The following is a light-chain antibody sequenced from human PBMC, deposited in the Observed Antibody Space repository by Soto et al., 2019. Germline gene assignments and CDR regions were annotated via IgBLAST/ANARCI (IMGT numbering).Light chain of an antibody. CDR2: DAS. CDR3: QQRSNWPLT. CDR1: RSVSSF. J-gene: IGKJ4*01. Sequence: EIVLTQSPATLSLSPGERATLYCRASRSVSSFLAWYQQKPGQAPRLLIYDASDRATGIPARFSGSGSGTDFTLTISSLEPEDFAVYYCQQRSNWPLTFGGGTKVEI. V-gene: IGKV3-11*01.